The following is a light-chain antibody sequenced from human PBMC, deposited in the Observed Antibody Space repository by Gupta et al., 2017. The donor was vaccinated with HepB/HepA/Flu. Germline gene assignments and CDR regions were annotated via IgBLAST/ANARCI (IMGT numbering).Light chain of an antibody. V-gene: IGLV4-69*01. CDR1: SGRSSYA. CDR3: QTWGTGMV. Sequence: QLVLTQSPSASASLGASVKLTCTLSSGRSSYAIAWHQQQPDKGPRFLRKLNSDGSHTKGDGIPDRFSGSSSGAERYLTISSLQSEDEADYYCQTWGTGMVFGGGTKLTGL. J-gene: IGLJ3*02. CDR2: LNSDGSH.